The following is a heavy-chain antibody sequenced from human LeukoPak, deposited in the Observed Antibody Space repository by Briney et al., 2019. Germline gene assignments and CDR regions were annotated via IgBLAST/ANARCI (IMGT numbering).Heavy chain of an antibody. CDR2: IIPIFGTA. D-gene: IGHD6-13*01. J-gene: IGHJ5*02. Sequence: SVKVSCKASGGTFSSYAISWVRQAPGQGLEWMGGIIPIFGTANYAQKFQGRVTITADESTSTAYMELSSLRSEDTAVYYCARDLRYSSLENWFDPWGQGTLVTVSS. V-gene: IGHV1-69*01. CDR1: GGTFSSYA. CDR3: ARDLRYSSLENWFDP.